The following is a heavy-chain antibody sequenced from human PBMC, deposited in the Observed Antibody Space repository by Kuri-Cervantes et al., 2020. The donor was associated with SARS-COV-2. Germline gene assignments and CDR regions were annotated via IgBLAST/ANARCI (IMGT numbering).Heavy chain of an antibody. D-gene: IGHD6-13*01. V-gene: IGHV1-24*01. Sequence: ASVKVSCKVSGYTLTELSMHWVRQAPGKGLEWMGGFDPEDGETIYAQKFQGRVTMTTDTSTSTAYMELRSLRSDDTAVYYCAREGRSSSWNFDYWGQGTLVTVSS. CDR1: GYTLTELS. CDR3: AREGRSSSWNFDY. J-gene: IGHJ4*02. CDR2: FDPEDGET.